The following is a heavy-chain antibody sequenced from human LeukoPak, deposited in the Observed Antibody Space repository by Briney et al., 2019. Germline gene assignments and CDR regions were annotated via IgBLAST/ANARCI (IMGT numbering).Heavy chain of an antibody. CDR1: GFTFSTYW. J-gene: IGHJ6*02. CDR2: IKQDGSEK. D-gene: IGHD6-25*01. V-gene: IGHV3-7*01. CDR3: ARYQGGGWDV. Sequence: GGSLRLSCAASGFTFSTYWMSWVGQAPGKGLEWVANIKQDGSEKYYVDSVKGRFAISRDNAKNSLYLQMNSLRAVNTAVYYCARYQGGGWDVGGQGTTVTVYS.